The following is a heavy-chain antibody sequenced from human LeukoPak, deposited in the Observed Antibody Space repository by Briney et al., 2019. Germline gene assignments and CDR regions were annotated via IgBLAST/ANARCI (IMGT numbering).Heavy chain of an antibody. CDR1: GYTFTSYD. V-gene: IGHV1-8*01. CDR3: ARAGSAGYYYYMDV. CDR2: MNPNSGNT. J-gene: IGHJ6*03. Sequence: ASVKVSCKASGYTFTSYDINWVRQATGQGLEWMGWMNPNSGNTGYAQKFQGRVTMTRNTSISTAYMELSSLRSEDTAVYYCARAGSAGYYYYMDVSGKGTTVTVSS. D-gene: IGHD6-25*01.